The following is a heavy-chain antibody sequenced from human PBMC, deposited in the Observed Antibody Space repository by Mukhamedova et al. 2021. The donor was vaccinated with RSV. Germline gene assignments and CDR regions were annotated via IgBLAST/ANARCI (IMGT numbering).Heavy chain of an antibody. V-gene: IGHV3-23*01. CDR2: ISESGGST. CDR3: AKEPYP. J-gene: IGHJ5*02. Sequence: GLEWVSTISESGGSTYYADSVKGRFTISRDNSKNTLYMQMNSLRAEDTAVYYCAKEPYPWGQGTLVTVSS.